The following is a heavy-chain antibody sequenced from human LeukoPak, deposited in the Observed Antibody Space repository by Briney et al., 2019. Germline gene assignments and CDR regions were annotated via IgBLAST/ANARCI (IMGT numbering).Heavy chain of an antibody. CDR2: IIPIFGTA. Sequence: SVKVSCKASGGTFSSYAISWVRQAPGQGLEWMGGIIPIFGTANYAQKFQGRVTITADESTSTAYMELSSLRSEDTAVYYCARQMTYGDYGFDWFDPWGQGTLVTVSS. CDR3: ARQMTYGDYGFDWFDP. J-gene: IGHJ5*02. CDR1: GGTFSSYA. V-gene: IGHV1-69*13. D-gene: IGHD4-17*01.